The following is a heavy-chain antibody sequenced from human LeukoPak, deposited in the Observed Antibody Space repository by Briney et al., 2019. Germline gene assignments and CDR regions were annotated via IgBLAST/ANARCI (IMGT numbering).Heavy chain of an antibody. V-gene: IGHV4-34*01. J-gene: IGHJ4*02. Sequence: SETLSLTCAVYGGSFNGYYWSWIRQPPGKGLEWIGEINHSGSTNYNPSLKSRVTISVDTSKNQFSLKLSSVTAADTAVYYCGRVTPNYYDSSGYYFNFDYWGQGTLVTVSS. CDR2: INHSGST. D-gene: IGHD3-22*01. CDR1: GGSFNGYY. CDR3: GRVTPNYYDSSGYYFNFDY.